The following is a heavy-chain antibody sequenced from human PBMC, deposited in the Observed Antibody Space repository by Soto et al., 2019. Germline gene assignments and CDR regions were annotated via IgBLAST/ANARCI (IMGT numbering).Heavy chain of an antibody. CDR2: IIPSPART. CDR1: GGTFSNSP. CDR3: ARDQVGASSFGY. J-gene: IGHJ4*01. Sequence: SVKVSCKASGGTFSNSPISWVRQIPGQGPEWMGRIIPSPARTIYSRKFRGRVTLTADKSTQTVYMTLSSLTTEDSGVYYCARDQVGASSFGYWGQ. D-gene: IGHD1-26*01. V-gene: IGHV1-69*04.